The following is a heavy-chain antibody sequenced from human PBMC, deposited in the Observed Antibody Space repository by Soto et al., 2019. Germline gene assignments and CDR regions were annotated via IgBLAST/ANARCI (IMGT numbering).Heavy chain of an antibody. CDR3: ARDVRTGNWNDRLDV. V-gene: IGHV3-48*03. D-gene: IGHD1-1*01. CDR1: GFTFSSYE. Sequence: EVQLVESGGGLVQPGGSLRLSCAASGFTFSSYEMNWVRQAPGKGLEWVSYISSSGSTIYYADSVKGRFTISRDNAKNSLYLQMNSLRAEDTAVYYCARDVRTGNWNDRLDVWGQGTTVTVSS. CDR2: ISSSGSTI. J-gene: IGHJ6*02.